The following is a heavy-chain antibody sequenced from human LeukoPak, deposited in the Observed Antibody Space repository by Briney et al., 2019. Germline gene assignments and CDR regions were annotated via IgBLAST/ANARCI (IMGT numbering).Heavy chain of an antibody. D-gene: IGHD1-26*01. J-gene: IGHJ4*02. Sequence: SVKVSCKASGGTFSSYAISWVRQAPGQGLEWMGRIIPIFGTANYAQKLQGRVTITRDESTSTAYMELSGLRSEDTAVYYCARVGVGATSPFGYWGQGTLVNVSS. CDR2: IIPIFGTA. CDR3: ARVGVGATSPFGY. CDR1: GGTFSSYA. V-gene: IGHV1-69*05.